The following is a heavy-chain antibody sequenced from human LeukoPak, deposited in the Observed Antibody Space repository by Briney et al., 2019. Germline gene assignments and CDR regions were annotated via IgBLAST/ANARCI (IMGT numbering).Heavy chain of an antibody. CDR1: GFTFSSYS. CDR2: ISHGSSYI. D-gene: IGHD6-19*01. V-gene: IGHV3-21*01. Sequence: GGSLRLSCAASGFTFSSYSMNWVRQAPGKGLEWVSSISHGSSYIYYADSMKGRFTISRDNAKNSLYLQMNSLRAEDTAVYYCARSIAVAGIRAVLDYWGQGTLVTVSS. J-gene: IGHJ4*02. CDR3: ARSIAVAGIRAVLDY.